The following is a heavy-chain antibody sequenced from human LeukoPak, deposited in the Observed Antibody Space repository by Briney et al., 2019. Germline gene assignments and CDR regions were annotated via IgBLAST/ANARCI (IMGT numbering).Heavy chain of an antibody. V-gene: IGHV1-2*02. J-gene: IGHJ4*02. CDR3: ARESGDGRDYYFDY. CDR1: GYTFTGYY. Sequence: ASVKVSCKASGYTFTGYYMHWVRQAPGQGLEWMGWINPNSGGTNYAQKFQGRVTMTRDTSISTAYMELSRLRSDDTAVYYCARESGDGRDYYFDYWGQGTLVTVSS. D-gene: IGHD7-27*01. CDR2: INPNSGGT.